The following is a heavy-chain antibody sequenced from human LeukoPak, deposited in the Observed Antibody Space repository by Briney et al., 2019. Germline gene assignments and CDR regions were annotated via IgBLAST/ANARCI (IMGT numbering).Heavy chain of an antibody. D-gene: IGHD2-15*01. CDR3: ARDPYCSSSSCSSYFDY. CDR2: ISGSGGST. J-gene: IGHJ4*02. Sequence: PGGSLRLSCAASGFTFSSYAMSWVRQAPGKGLEWVSAISGSGGSTYYADSVKGRFTISRDNSKNTLYLQMNSLRAEDMAAYYCARDPYCSSSSCSSYFDYWGQGTLVTVSS. V-gene: IGHV3-23*01. CDR1: GFTFSSYA.